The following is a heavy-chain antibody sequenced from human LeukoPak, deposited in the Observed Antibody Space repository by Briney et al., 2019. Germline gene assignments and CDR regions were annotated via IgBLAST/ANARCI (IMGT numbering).Heavy chain of an antibody. J-gene: IGHJ4*02. CDR2: ISSSSSYI. CDR1: GFSFSSYS. V-gene: IGHV3-21*01. D-gene: IGHD3-16*02. CDR3: ARADDYVWGNYRRIFDY. Sequence: PGGSLRLSCAASGFSFSSYSMNWVRQAPGKGLEWFSSISSSSSYIYYADSVKGRFTISRDNAKNSLYLQMNSLRAEDTAVYYCARADDYVWGNYRRIFDYWGQGTLVTVSS.